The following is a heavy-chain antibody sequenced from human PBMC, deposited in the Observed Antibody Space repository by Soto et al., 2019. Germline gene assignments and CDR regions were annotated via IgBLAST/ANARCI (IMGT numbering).Heavy chain of an antibody. CDR1: GYSITSYW. CDR3: ARPRSSSWYSVPYDAFDI. D-gene: IGHD6-13*01. CDR2: IYPGDSDT. Sequence: PGESLKISCKGSGYSITSYWIGWVRQMPGKGLEWMGIIYPGDSDTRYSPSFQGQVTISADKSISTAYLQWSSLKASDTAMYYCARPRSSSWYSVPYDAFDIWGQGTMVTVSS. J-gene: IGHJ3*02. V-gene: IGHV5-51*01.